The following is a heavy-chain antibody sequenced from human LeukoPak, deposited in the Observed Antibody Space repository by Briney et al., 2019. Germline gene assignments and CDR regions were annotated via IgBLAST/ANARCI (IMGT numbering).Heavy chain of an antibody. CDR3: ARRYRSRYCTNGVCYGMDV. CDR1: GGSFSGYY. J-gene: IGHJ6*02. D-gene: IGHD2-8*01. CDR2: INHSGST. V-gene: IGHV4-34*01. Sequence: SETLSLTCAVYGGSFSGYYWSWIRPPPGKGLEWIGEINHSGSTNYNPSLKSRVAISVDTSKNQFSLKLSSVTAADTAVYYCARRYRSRYCTNGVCYGMDVWCQGTTVTVSS.